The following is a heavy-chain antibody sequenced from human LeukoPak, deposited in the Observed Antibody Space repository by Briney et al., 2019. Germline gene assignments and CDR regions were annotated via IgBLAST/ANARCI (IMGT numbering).Heavy chain of an antibody. J-gene: IGHJ4*02. CDR3: ARGGSGWYGRFDY. D-gene: IGHD6-19*01. Sequence: GGSLRLSCAASGFTFSSYEMHWVRQAPGKGLEWVAVISFDGSKKYHADSVMGRFTISRDTSENTLYLQMTSLRAEDTAVYYCARGGSGWYGRFDYWGQGTLVTVSS. CDR2: ISFDGSKK. V-gene: IGHV3-30*04. CDR1: GFTFSSYE.